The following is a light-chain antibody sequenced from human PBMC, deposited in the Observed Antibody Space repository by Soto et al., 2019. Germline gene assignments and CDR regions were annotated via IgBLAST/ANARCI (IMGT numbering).Light chain of an antibody. CDR3: HQYNNWPPFT. CDR1: QSVGSN. CDR2: GAS. V-gene: IGKV3-15*01. Sequence: EIVMTQSPATLSVSPGERATLSCRASQSVGSNLAWYQQKPGQAPRLLIYGASTRATGIPARFSGSGSGTEFTLTISSLQSEDFAVYYCHQYNNWPPFTFGPGTKVDIK. J-gene: IGKJ3*01.